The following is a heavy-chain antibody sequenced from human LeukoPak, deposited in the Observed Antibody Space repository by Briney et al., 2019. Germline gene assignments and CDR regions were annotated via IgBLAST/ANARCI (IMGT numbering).Heavy chain of an antibody. Sequence: SETLSLTCTVSGGFISSYYWSWLRQTPGMGVEWIGCIYNSSSTNYNPSLKTRVTISVDTSKNQSSLQLSTVTAADTAVYYCARDGAYGGSGDYHFDYWGQGTLVTVSS. CDR3: ARDGAYGGSGDYHFDY. V-gene: IGHV4-59*01. CDR1: GGFISSYY. D-gene: IGHD4-17*01. J-gene: IGHJ4*02. CDR2: IYNSSST.